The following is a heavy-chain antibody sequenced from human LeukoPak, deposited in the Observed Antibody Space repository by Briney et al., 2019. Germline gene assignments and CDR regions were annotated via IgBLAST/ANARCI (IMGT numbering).Heavy chain of an antibody. CDR2: IYSGGST. CDR1: GFTVSSNY. D-gene: IGHD3-22*01. V-gene: IGHV3-53*05. J-gene: IGHJ4*02. CDR3: ASSHYDSSGYYFRLDY. Sequence: PGGSLRLSCAASGFTVSSNYMSWVRQAPGKGLEWVSVIYSGGSTYYADSVKGRFTISRDNSKNTLYLQMNSLRSEDTAVYYCASSHYDSSGYYFRLDYWGQGTLVTVSS.